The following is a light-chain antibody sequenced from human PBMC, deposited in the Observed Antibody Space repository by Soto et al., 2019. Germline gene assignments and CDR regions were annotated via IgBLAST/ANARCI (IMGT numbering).Light chain of an antibody. CDR3: QQLYTYPLT. CDR1: QGVNSY. J-gene: IGKJ4*01. V-gene: IGKV1-9*01. Sequence: DIQLTQSPSFLSASVGDRVTVTCRASQGVNSYLAWYQQKPGKAPQLLIYTASTLQSGVPSRFSGSGSGTEFTLTITSLQPEDFAAYYCQQLYTYPLTFGRGTKVEIK. CDR2: TAS.